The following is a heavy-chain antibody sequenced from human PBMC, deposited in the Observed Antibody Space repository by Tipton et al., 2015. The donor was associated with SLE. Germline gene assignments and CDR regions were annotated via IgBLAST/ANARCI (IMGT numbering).Heavy chain of an antibody. D-gene: IGHD6-13*01. CDR1: GFTFSSYG. J-gene: IGHJ5*02. CDR3: AKDRIAAAGINWFDP. CDR2: IRYDGSNK. Sequence: SLRLSCAASGFTFSSYGMHWVRQAPGKGLEWVAFIRYDGSNKYYADSVKGRFTISRDNSKNTLYLQMNSLRAEDTAVYYCAKDRIAAAGINWFDPWGQGTLVTGSA. V-gene: IGHV3-30*02.